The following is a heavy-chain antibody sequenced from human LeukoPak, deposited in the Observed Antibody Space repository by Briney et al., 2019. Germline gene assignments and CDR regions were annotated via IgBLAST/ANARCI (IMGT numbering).Heavy chain of an antibody. V-gene: IGHV4-61*02. D-gene: IGHD1-26*01. Sequence: SQTLSLTCTVSGGSNSCDSYFWSWIRQPAGKGLEWIGRIYTSGSTNYNPSLKSRVTISLDTSKNQFSLNLSSVTAADTAVYYCAVGPPFEYWGQGTLVTVSS. CDR3: AVGPPFEY. CDR2: IYTSGST. J-gene: IGHJ4*02. CDR1: GGSNSCDSYF.